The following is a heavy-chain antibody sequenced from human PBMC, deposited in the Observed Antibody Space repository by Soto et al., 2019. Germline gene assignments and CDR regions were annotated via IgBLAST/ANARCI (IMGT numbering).Heavy chain of an antibody. CDR3: VRASLVVAAATREDY. CDR1: GFTFSSSW. V-gene: IGHV3-74*01. CDR2: INSDGSST. D-gene: IGHD2-15*01. J-gene: IGHJ4*02. Sequence: EVQLVESGGGLVQPGGSLRLSCAASGFTFSSSWMHWVRQAPGKGLVWVSRINSDGSSTSYADSVKGRFTISRDTAKNTLYLEMNSLRAEDTAVYYCVRASLVVAAATREDYWGQGTLVTVSS.